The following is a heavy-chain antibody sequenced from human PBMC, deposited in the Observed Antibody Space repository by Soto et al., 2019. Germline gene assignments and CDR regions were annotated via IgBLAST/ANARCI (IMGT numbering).Heavy chain of an antibody. CDR1: GFTFSSYG. CDR3: ARDHHPLAYCGGDCYSGGMDV. Sequence: GESLKIPCAASGFTFSSYGMHGARQAPGKGLEWVAVIGYDGSNKYYADSVKGRFTISRDNSKTTLYLQMNRLRAEDTAVYYCARDHHPLAYCGGDCYSGGMDVWGQGTTVTVSS. CDR2: IGYDGSNK. V-gene: IGHV3-33*01. D-gene: IGHD2-21*02. J-gene: IGHJ6*02.